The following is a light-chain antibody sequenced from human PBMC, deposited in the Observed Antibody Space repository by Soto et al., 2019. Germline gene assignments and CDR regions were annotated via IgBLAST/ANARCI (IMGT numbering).Light chain of an antibody. Sequence: ETVLTQSPGTLSLSTGERASLYCRASQSISGRYLAWYQQKPGQAPRLLIYDASSRATGIPDGFSGSGSGTDFILTISRLEPEEFAVYYCQQYGSSPLTFGGGTTVEIK. CDR1: QSISGRY. CDR2: DAS. V-gene: IGKV3-20*01. CDR3: QQYGSSPLT. J-gene: IGKJ4*01.